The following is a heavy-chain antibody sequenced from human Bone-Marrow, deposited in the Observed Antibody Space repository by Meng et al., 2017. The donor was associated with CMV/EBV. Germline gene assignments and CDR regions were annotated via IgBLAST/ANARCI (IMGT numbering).Heavy chain of an antibody. CDR1: RYTFTAHY. J-gene: IGHJ3*02. D-gene: IGHD3-22*01. CDR2: INTDNGVT. Sequence: ASVKVSCKASRYTFTAHYIHWVRQAPGQGLEWMGWINTDNGVTDYAQRFQGRVTMTKDTSITTAYMELSSLRSDDTAVYYCARDRPHYYDDNVRGFDIWGQGAMVTF. V-gene: IGHV1-2*02. CDR3: ARDRPHYYDDNVRGFDI.